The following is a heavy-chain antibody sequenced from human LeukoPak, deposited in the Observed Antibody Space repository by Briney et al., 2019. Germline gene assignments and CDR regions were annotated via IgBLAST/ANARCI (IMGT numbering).Heavy chain of an antibody. CDR1: GGSISSYY. Sequence: SETLSLTCTVSGGSISSYYWGWIRQPPGKGLEWIGSIYYSGSTYYNPSLKSRVTISVDTSKNQFSLKLSSVTAADTAVYYCARLSGYSYQKGAFDIWGQGTMVTVSS. V-gene: IGHV4-39*01. J-gene: IGHJ3*02. CDR2: IYYSGST. D-gene: IGHD5-18*01. CDR3: ARLSGYSYQKGAFDI.